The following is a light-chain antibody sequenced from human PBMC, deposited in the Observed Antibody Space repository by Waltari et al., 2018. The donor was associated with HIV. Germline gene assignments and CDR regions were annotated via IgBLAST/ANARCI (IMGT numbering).Light chain of an antibody. V-gene: IGLV2-14*01. J-gene: IGLJ3*02. CDR2: EVI. CDR1: RGAFDISSL. Sequence: HSALTQPASVSASPGQSITISCTGTRGAFDISSLIPWYQQRPGTFPKVIIYEVISRPSGVSNRFSGSKSGNTASLTISGLQAEDEADYYCTSYTSNATLLFGGGTKVTVL. CDR3: TSYTSNATLL.